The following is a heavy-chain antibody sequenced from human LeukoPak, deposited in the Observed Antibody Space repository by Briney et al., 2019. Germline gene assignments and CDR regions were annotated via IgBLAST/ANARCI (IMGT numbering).Heavy chain of an antibody. D-gene: IGHD3-10*01. J-gene: IGHJ4*02. V-gene: IGHV4-4*07. CDR2: IYTSGST. CDR1: GGSISSYY. CDR3: LGTYYYGSGSYYRDY. Sequence: SETLSLTCTVSGGSISSYYWSWIRQPAGKGLEWIGRIYTSGSTNYNLSLKSRVTMSVDTSKNQFSLKLSSVTAADTAVYYCLGTYYYGSGSYYRDYWGQGTLVTVSP.